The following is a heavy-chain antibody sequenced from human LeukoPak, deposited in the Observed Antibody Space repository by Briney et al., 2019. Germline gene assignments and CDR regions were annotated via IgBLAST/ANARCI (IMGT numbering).Heavy chain of an antibody. CDR3: ARGLVSTYFDY. V-gene: IGHV4-59*01. CDR1: GGSISSYY. CDR2: IYYSGST. Sequence: KPSETLSLTCTVSGGSISSYYWSWIRQPPGKGLEWIGYIYYSGSTNYNPSLKSRVTISVDTSKNQFSLKLSPVTAADTAVYYCARGLVSTYFDYWGQGTLVTVSS. J-gene: IGHJ4*02. D-gene: IGHD5/OR15-5a*01.